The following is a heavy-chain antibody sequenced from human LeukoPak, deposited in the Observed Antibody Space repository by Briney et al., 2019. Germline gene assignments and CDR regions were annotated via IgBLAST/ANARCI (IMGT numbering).Heavy chain of an antibody. D-gene: IGHD3-10*01. CDR3: ARDHYYGSGSFNNWFDP. J-gene: IGHJ5*02. CDR1: GGSISSYY. CDR2: IYTSGST. Sequence: PSETLSLTCTVSGGSISSYYWSWIRQPAGKGLEWIGRIYTSGSTNYNPSLKSRVTISVDTSKNPFSLKLSSVTAADTAVYYCARDHYYGSGSFNNWFDPWGQGTLVTVSS. V-gene: IGHV4-4*07.